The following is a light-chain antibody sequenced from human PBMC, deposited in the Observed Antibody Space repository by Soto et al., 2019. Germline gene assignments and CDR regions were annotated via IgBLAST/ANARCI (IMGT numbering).Light chain of an antibody. J-gene: IGKJ2*01. Sequence: IEMTQSPDSLAVSLGERATITGRSSENIFYNPHNKNYLSWYQQTPGQPHQLLIYWASTRESGGPARFSGSGAGTDFTLTISSLQAEDVATYYCHPYYSSPPYTFGQGTRVEI. CDR3: HPYYSSPPYT. CDR1: ENIFYNPHNKNY. V-gene: IGKV4-1*01. CDR2: WAS.